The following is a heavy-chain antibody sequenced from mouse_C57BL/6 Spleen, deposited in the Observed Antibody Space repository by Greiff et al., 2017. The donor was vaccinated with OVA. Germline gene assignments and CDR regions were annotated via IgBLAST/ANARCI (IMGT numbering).Heavy chain of an antibody. CDR3: ARIYDYDAMDY. CDR2: IYPGDGDT. J-gene: IGHJ4*01. V-gene: IGHV1-82*01. CDR1: GYAFSSSW. D-gene: IGHD1-1*01. Sequence: VQLQQSGPELVKPGASVKISCKASGYAFSSSWMNWVKQRPGKGLEWIGRIYPGDGDTNYNGKFKGKATLTADKSSSTAYMQLSSLTSEDSAVYFCARIYDYDAMDYWGQGTSVTVSS.